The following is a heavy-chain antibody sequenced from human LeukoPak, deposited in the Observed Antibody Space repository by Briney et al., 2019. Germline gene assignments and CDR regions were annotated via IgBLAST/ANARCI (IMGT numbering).Heavy chain of an antibody. J-gene: IGHJ4*02. V-gene: IGHV3-53*01. CDR3: ARAIVVVPAALTDEYYFDY. Sequence: GGSLRLSCAASGFTVSSNYMGWVRQAPGKGLEWVSVIYSGGSTYYADSVKGRFTISRDNSKNTLYLQMNSLRAEDTAVYYCARAIVVVPAALTDEYYFDYWGQGTLVTDSS. CDR2: IYSGGST. CDR1: GFTVSSNY. D-gene: IGHD2-2*01.